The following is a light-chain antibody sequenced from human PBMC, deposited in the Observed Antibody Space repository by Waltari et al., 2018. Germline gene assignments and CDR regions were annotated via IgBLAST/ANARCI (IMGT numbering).Light chain of an antibody. Sequence: GRASKSSSNDLNWYKQQPGKGPKVLIYGAYTWQCGVPARVRGSGSGKDFTLTISRQQTEDVATYYCRHNHNAPRTFGPGTKVEIK. CDR1: KSSSND. CDR3: RHNHNAPRT. V-gene: IGKV1-39*01. J-gene: IGKJ1*01. CDR2: GAY.